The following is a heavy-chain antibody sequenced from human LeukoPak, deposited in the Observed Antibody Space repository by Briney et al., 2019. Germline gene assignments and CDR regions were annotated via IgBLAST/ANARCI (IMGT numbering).Heavy chain of an antibody. CDR2: ISSSRSFI. CDR3: VRITGTGWFDP. D-gene: IGHD1-20*01. CDR1: GFIFSDSA. J-gene: IGHJ5*02. V-gene: IGHV3-21*01. Sequence: GGSLRLSCAASGFIFSDSAMSWVRQAPGKGLEYVSSISSSRSFIYYADSVKGRFTISRDNANKSQFLQMNSLRAEDTAIYYCVRITGTGWFDPWGQGTLVTVSS.